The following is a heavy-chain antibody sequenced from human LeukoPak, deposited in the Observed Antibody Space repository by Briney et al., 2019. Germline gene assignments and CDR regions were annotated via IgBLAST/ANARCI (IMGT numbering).Heavy chain of an antibody. J-gene: IGHJ4*02. D-gene: IGHD3-16*02. CDR2: IYYSGST. CDR3: ARTLGELSLFFHY. Sequence: PSETLSLTCTVSGGSISSGGYYWSWIRQHPGKGLEWIGYIYYSGSTYYNPSLKSRVTISVDTSKNQFSLKLSSVTAADTAVYYCARTLGELSLFFHYWGQGTLVTVSS. CDR1: GGSISSGGYY. V-gene: IGHV4-31*03.